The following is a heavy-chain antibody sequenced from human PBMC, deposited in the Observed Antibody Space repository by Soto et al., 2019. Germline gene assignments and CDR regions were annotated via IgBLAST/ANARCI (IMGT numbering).Heavy chain of an antibody. CDR1: GYIFTNFW. V-gene: IGHV5-10-1*03. Sequence: EVQLVQSGAEVRKPGESLRISCQASGYIFTNFWIGWVRQMRGKGLEWMGKIDPSNSYTNYSPSFQGHVTISVDKAINTAYLQWSSLGASDTAIYYCARRGTWSSGWYGGYHYYGMDVWGQGTTVSVSS. D-gene: IGHD6-19*01. CDR3: ARRGTWSSGWYGGYHYYGMDV. J-gene: IGHJ6*02. CDR2: IDPSNSYT.